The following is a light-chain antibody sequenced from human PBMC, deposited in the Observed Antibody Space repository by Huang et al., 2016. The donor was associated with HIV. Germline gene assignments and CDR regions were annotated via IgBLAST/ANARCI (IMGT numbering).Light chain of an antibody. J-gene: IGKJ1*01. CDR2: GIS. Sequence: AIQMTQSPSSLSASIGDRVTITCRASQGIRDDLAWYQQKPGKAPKLLIYGISILQSGLPSRFSGSASGTDFTLTISSLQPEDFATYYCLQDYNYPPTFGQGTKVEIK. CDR3: LQDYNYPPT. CDR1: QGIRDD. V-gene: IGKV1-6*02.